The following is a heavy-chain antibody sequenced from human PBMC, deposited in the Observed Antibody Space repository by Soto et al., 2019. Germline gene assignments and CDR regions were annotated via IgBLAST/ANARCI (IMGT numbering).Heavy chain of an antibody. CDR2: IIPIFGTA. J-gene: IGHJ6*02. V-gene: IGHV1-69*13. CDR3: ARAGPPPRDIVLVPAAMLQQLAYYYYGMDV. Sequence: ASVKVSCKASGGTFSSCAIIWVRQAPGQGLEWMGGIIPIFGTANYAQKFQGRVTITADESTSTAYMELSSLRSEDTAVYYCARAGPPPRDIVLVPAAMLQQLAYYYYGMDVWGQGTTVTVSS. CDR1: GGTFSSCA. D-gene: IGHD2-2*01.